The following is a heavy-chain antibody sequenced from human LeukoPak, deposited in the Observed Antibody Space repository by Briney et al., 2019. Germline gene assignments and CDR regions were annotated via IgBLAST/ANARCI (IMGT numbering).Heavy chain of an antibody. CDR2: IYYSGST. V-gene: IGHV4-59*01. D-gene: IGHD2-15*01. CDR3: AGSAYCSGGSCYTGLPY. J-gene: IGHJ4*02. CDR1: GGSISSYY. Sequence: SETLSLTCIVYGGSISSYYWSWIRQPPGKGLEWIGYIYYSGSTNYNPSLRSRVTMSVDTSKNQFSLKLTSVTAADTAVYYCAGSAYCSGGSCYTGLPYWGQGTLVTVSS.